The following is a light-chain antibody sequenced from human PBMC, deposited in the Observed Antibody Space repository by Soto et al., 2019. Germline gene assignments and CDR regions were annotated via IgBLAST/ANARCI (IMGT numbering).Light chain of an antibody. J-gene: IGKJ1*01. V-gene: IGKV3-20*01. CDR3: QQYSFLPRT. CDR1: QNVLSNY. Sequence: EIVLTQSPGTLSLSPGEIATLSFCASQNVLSNYLAWYQQKPGQAPRLLIYGASTRATGIPDRFGGSGSGTDFTLTISRLEPEDFAVYYCQQYSFLPRTFGQGTKVDIK. CDR2: GAS.